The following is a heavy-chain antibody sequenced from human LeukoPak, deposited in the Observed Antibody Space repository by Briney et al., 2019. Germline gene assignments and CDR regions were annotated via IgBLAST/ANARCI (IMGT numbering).Heavy chain of an antibody. CDR2: IKQDGSEK. D-gene: IGHD3-3*01. J-gene: IGHJ3*02. Sequence: GGSLRLSCAASGFTFSSYWMSWVRQAPGKGLEWVANIKQDGSEKYYVDSVKGRFTISRDNAKNSLYLQMNSLRAEDTAVYYCARESRFWRPPDAFDIWGQGTMVTVSS. CDR3: ARESRFWRPPDAFDI. V-gene: IGHV3-7*03. CDR1: GFTFSSYW.